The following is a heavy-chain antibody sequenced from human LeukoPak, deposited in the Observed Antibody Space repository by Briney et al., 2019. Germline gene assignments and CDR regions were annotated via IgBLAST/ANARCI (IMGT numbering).Heavy chain of an antibody. CDR1: GASISSDY. D-gene: IGHD2-8*01. CDR2: IYYSGSA. CDR3: ARGEWWLDP. Sequence: SETLSLTCTVSGASISSDYWTWLRQPPGRGLEWIGNIYYSGSANYNPSLMSRVTISLDMSKNQFSLKLSSVTAADTAIYYCARGEWWLDPWGQGTLVTVSS. J-gene: IGHJ5*02. V-gene: IGHV4-59*01.